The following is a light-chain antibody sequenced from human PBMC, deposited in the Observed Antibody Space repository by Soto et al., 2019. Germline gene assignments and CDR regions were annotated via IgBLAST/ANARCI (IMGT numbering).Light chain of an antibody. J-gene: IGKJ4*01. V-gene: IGKV3-20*01. CDR3: QQYGTSPRT. Sequence: EIVLTQSPGTLSLSPGERATLSCRASQSINSNYLAWYQRKPGQAPRLLIYDTSNRATGVPDRFSGSGSGTDFTLTINILEPEDFAVYYCQQYGTSPRTFGGGTKVEIK. CDR2: DTS. CDR1: QSINSNY.